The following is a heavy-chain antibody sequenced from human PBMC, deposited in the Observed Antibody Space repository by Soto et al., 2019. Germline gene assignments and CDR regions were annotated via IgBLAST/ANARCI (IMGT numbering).Heavy chain of an antibody. Sequence: GGSLRLSCAASGFTLSSDWLHSVRQAPDKGLEWVAVIWYDGSNKYYADSVKGRFTISRDNSKNTLYLQMNSLRAEDTAVYYCARDQTYSSGPIDYWGQGTLVTVSS. D-gene: IGHD6-19*01. CDR1: GFTLSSDW. CDR2: IWYDGSNK. J-gene: IGHJ4*02. V-gene: IGHV3-33*01. CDR3: ARDQTYSSGPIDY.